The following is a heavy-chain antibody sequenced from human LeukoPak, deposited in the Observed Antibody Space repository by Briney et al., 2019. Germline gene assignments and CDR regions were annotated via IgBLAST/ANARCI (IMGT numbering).Heavy chain of an antibody. Sequence: ASVKVSCKASGYTFTTYGISWVRQAPGQGLEWMGWISAYNGNTNYAQKLQGRVTMTTDTSTSTAYMELRSLRSDDTAVYYCARDVGTGSPAASFDYWGQGTLVTVSS. V-gene: IGHV1-18*01. CDR3: ARDVGTGSPAASFDY. D-gene: IGHD2-2*01. CDR1: GYTFTTYG. J-gene: IGHJ4*02. CDR2: ISAYNGNT.